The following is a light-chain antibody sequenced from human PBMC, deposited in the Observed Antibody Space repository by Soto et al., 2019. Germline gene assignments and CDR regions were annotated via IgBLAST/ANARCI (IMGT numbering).Light chain of an antibody. J-gene: IGKJ4*01. V-gene: IGKV3-15*01. CDR3: QQYNNWLT. Sequence: EIVMTQSPATLSVSPGERATLSCKASQSVSSNLAWYQQKPGQAPRLLIYGASTRATGIPARFSGSGSGTEFTLTISSLQSXDFAVYYCQQYNNWLTFGGGTKVEIK. CDR1: QSVSSN. CDR2: GAS.